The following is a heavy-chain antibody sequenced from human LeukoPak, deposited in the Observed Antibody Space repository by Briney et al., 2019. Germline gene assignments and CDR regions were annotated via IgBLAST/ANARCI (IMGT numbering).Heavy chain of an antibody. D-gene: IGHD3-10*01. V-gene: IGHV1-8*02. J-gene: IGHJ4*02. CDR1: RYTFSSYD. CDR3: ARGPYGTGSHFDF. CDR2: MNPNSGDT. Sequence: GASVKVSCKASRYTFSSYDINWVRQATGQGLEWMGRMNPNSGDTGYTQRFQGRVTMTRDTSISTAYMELRSLRSEDTAVYYCARGPYGTGSHFDFWGQGTLVTVSS.